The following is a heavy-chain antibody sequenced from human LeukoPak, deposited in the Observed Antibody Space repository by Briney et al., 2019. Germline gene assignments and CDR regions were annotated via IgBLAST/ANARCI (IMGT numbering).Heavy chain of an antibody. Sequence: PGGSLRLSCAASGFTFSNFWMNWVRQAPGKGLVWVSRISTDGSSTNYADSVKGRFTISRDNAKNTLYLQMNSLRAEDTAVYYWKRDSAYCGGDCYSFDYWGQGTLVTVSS. D-gene: IGHD2-21*02. CDR2: ISTDGSST. CDR1: GFTFSNFW. CDR3: KRDSAYCGGDCYSFDY. V-gene: IGHV3-74*01. J-gene: IGHJ4*02.